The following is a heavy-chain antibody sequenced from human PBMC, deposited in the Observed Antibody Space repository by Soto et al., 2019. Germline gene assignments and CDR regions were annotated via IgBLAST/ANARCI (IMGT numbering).Heavy chain of an antibody. D-gene: IGHD5-18*01. CDR1: GYSFTSYW. CDR3: ARRSQLWLGRGNWFDP. J-gene: IGHJ5*02. V-gene: IGHV5-51*01. Sequence: PGESLKISCKGSGYSFTSYWIGWVRQMPGKGLEWMGIIYPGDSDTRYSPSFQGQVTISADKSISTAYLQWSSLKASDTAMYYCARRSQLWLGRGNWFDPWGQGTLVTVSS. CDR2: IYPGDSDT.